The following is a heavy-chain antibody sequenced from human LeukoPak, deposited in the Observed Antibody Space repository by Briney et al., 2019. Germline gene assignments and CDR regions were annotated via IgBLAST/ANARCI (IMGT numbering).Heavy chain of an antibody. CDR2: IYYSGST. CDR3: ARYYYDSSGYYPYYFDY. CDR1: GASITRSTYY. Sequence: SETLSLTCTVSGASITRSTYYWGWIRQPPGKGLEWIGCIYYSGSTYYNPSLKSRVTISVDTSKNQFSLKLSSVTAADTAVYYCARYYYDSSGYYPYYFDYWGQGTLVTVSS. J-gene: IGHJ4*02. D-gene: IGHD3-22*01. V-gene: IGHV4-39*07.